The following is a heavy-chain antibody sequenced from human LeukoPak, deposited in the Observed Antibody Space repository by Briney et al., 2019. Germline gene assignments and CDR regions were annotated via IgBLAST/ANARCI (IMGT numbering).Heavy chain of an antibody. J-gene: IGHJ4*02. CDR1: GYTLTELS. V-gene: IGHV1-24*01. Sequence: ASVKVSCKVSGYTLTELSMHWVRQAPGKGLEWMGGFDPEDGETIYAQKFQGRVTMTEDTSTDTAYMELSSLRSEDTAVYYCATDTWGDYSYGTFDYWGQGTPVTVSS. CDR2: FDPEDGET. D-gene: IGHD5-18*01. CDR3: ATDTWGDYSYGTFDY.